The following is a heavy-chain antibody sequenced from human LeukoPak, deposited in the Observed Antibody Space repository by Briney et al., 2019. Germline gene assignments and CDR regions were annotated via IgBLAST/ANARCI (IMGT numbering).Heavy chain of an antibody. CDR2: VYYSGAT. D-gene: IGHD3-10*01. CDR3: ARGIYYGSGDF. Sequence: SETLSLTCSVSGGGSISVSNYYWNWIRQPPGKGLGWIGYVYYSGATSYNPSLKSRVTISVDMSKSQFSLKLKSVTAADTAVYYCARGIYYGSGDFWGQGTLVTVAS. CDR1: GGGSISVSNYY. V-gene: IGHV4-59*02. J-gene: IGHJ4*02.